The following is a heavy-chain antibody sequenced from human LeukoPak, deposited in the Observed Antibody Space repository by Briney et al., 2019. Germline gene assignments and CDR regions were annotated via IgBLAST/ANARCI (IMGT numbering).Heavy chain of an antibody. V-gene: IGHV3-7*03. CDR2: IKQDGSEK. D-gene: IGHD3-10*01. CDR1: GFTFSSYW. Sequence: GGSLRLSCAASGFTFSSYWMSWVRQAPGKGLEWVANIKQDGSEKYYVDSVKGRFTISRDNAKNSLYLQMNGLRAEDTALYYCAKGSGSYLSLNYFDYWGQGTLVTVSS. CDR3: AKGSGSYLSLNYFDY. J-gene: IGHJ4*02.